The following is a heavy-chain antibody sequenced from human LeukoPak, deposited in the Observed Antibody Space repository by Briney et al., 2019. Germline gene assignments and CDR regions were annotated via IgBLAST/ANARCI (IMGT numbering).Heavy chain of an antibody. V-gene: IGHV1-69*05. CDR2: IIPIFGTA. Sequence: VKVSCKASGGTFSSYAISWVRQAPGQGLEWMGGIIPIFGTANYAQKFQGRVTIATDESTSTAYMELSSLRSEDTAVYYCARDSYPREGWFDPWGQGTLVTVSS. J-gene: IGHJ5*02. CDR1: GGTFSSYA. CDR3: ARDSYPREGWFDP. D-gene: IGHD3-10*01.